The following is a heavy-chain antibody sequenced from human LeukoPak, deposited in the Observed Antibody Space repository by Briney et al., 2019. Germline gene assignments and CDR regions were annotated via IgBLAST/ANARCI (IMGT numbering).Heavy chain of an antibody. D-gene: IGHD6-13*01. J-gene: IGHJ6*02. CDR2: FDPEDGET. V-gene: IGHV1-24*01. CDR3: ATGGEQQLVPRSYYYYYGMDV. CDR1: GYTLTELS. Sequence: ASVKVSFKVSGYTLTELSMHWVRQAPGKGLEWMGGFDPEDGETIYAQKFQGRVTMTEDTSTDTAYMELSSLRSEDTAVYYCATGGEQQLVPRSYYYYYGMDVWGQGTTVTVSS.